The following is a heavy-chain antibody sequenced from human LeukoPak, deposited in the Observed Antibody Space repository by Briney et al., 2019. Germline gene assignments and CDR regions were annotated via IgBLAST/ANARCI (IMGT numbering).Heavy chain of an antibody. V-gene: IGHV4-34*01. J-gene: IGHJ5*02. Sequence: PSETLSLTCAVYGGSFSGYYWSWIRQPPGKGLEWIGEINHSGSTNYNPSLKSRVTISVDTSKNQFSLKLSSVTAADTAVYYCARPGGFTLSWSDPWGQGTLVTVSS. D-gene: IGHD3-10*01. CDR1: GGSFSGYY. CDR3: ARPGGFTLSWSDP. CDR2: INHSGST.